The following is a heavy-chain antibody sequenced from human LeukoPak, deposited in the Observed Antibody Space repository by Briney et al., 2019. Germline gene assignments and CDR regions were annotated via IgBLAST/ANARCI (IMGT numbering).Heavy chain of an antibody. Sequence: PGGSLRLSCAASGFTFSDAWMSWVRQAPGKGLEWVGRIKSKTGGGTTDYAAPVKGRFSISRDDSKNTLYLQMNSLRAEDTALYYCARDLHYWVAMDVWGQGTTVTVS. J-gene: IGHJ6*02. CDR3: ARDLHYWVAMDV. CDR2: IKSKTGGGTT. V-gene: IGHV3-15*01. D-gene: IGHD2-8*02. CDR1: GFTFSDAW.